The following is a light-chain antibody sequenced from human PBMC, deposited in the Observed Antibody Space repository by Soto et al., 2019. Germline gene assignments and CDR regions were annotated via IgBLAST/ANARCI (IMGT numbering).Light chain of an antibody. CDR3: QQYGSSPRT. J-gene: IGKJ1*01. CDR2: GAS. CDR1: QSISSNY. V-gene: IGKV3-20*01. Sequence: EIVLTQSPGTLSMSPGERATLSCRASQSISSNYLAWYQQKPGQAPRLLIYGASSRATGIPDRFRGSGSGTDFTLTISRREAEDFAVYSCQQYGSSPRTFGQGTKVEFK.